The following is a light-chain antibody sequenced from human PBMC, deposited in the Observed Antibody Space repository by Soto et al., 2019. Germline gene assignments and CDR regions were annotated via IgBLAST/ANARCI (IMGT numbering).Light chain of an antibody. CDR1: DGIYSAY. J-gene: IGKJ5*01. Sequence: VGLTQSPGPLSLPRGARATLSCRASDGIYSAYLGWYQQKPGQAPRLLIYGTSSRDTGIPDRFSGSGSGTDFTLTISRLEPADVAVYYGQHYGNSPINFGQGTRLEIK. CDR2: GTS. V-gene: IGKV3-20*01. CDR3: QHYGNSPIN.